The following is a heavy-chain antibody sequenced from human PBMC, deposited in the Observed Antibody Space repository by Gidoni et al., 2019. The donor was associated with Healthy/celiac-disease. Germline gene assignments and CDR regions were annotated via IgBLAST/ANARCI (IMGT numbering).Heavy chain of an antibody. CDR2: ISGSDGST. J-gene: IGHJ4*02. CDR3: AKDRASSWYEDY. CDR1: GFTCSRYA. Sequence: EVQLLESGGGLRQPGGSRRLSCAACGFTCSRYAMSWVRQAPGKGLEWVSAISGSDGSTYYADSVKGRFTISRDNSNITLYLQMNSLRAEDTAVYYCAKDRASSWYEDYWGQGTLVTVSS. V-gene: IGHV3-23*01. D-gene: IGHD6-13*01.